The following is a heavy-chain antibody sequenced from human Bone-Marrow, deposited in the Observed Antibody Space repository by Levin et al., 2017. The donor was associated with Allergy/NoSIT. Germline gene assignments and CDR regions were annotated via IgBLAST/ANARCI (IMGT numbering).Heavy chain of an antibody. D-gene: IGHD1-1*01. CDR3: ATDSIVEATRYIEAGFYYYGLDV. Sequence: ASVKVSCKVSGYSVSEYYINWVRQRPGKGLEWMGGFDPDERKTVYSQVFQGRVTMTRDTSTDTAYLELSSLRTDDTAVYYCATDSIVEATRYIEAGFYYYGLDVWGQGTSVVVSS. V-gene: IGHV1-24*01. CDR2: FDPDERKT. CDR1: GYSVSEYY. J-gene: IGHJ6*02.